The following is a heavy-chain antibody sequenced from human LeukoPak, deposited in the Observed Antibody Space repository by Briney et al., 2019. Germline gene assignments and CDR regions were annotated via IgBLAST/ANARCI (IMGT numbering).Heavy chain of an antibody. CDR3: ARSTGRGYSYGYRFDY. Sequence: GESLKISCKGSGYSFTSYWIGWVRQMPGKGLEWMGIIYPGDSDTRYSPSFQGQVTISADKSISTAYLQWSSLKASDTAMYYCARSTGRGYSYGYRFDYWGQGTLVTVSS. CDR2: IYPGDSDT. J-gene: IGHJ4*02. D-gene: IGHD5-18*01. V-gene: IGHV5-51*01. CDR1: GYSFTSYW.